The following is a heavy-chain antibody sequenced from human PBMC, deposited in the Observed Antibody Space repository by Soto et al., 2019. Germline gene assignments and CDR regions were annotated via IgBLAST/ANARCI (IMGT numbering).Heavy chain of an antibody. CDR2: IYHTGAR. Sequence: SETLSLTCFVSGASINNTNWWGWVRQAPGKGLEWIGEIYHTGARSYMPSLRGRITLSVNTSNNQFSRKLTSVTAADRPGYYCETAVFCTTAACWDNFRYYNIDVWGQEAAVTVSS. J-gene: IGHJ6*03. V-gene: IGHV4-4*02. CDR3: ETAVFCTTAACWDNFRYYNIDV. D-gene: IGHD2-8*01. CDR1: GASINNTNW.